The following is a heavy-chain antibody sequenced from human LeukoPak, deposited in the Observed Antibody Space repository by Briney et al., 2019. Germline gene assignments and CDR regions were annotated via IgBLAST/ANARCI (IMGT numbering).Heavy chain of an antibody. CDR2: ISSSSSTI. V-gene: IGHV3-48*01. CDR1: GFTFSSYS. CDR3: ALPFINYGSGSYDAGHDAFDI. D-gene: IGHD3-10*01. Sequence: PGGSLRLSCAASGFTFSSYSMNWVRQAPGKGLEWVSYISSSSSTIYYADSVKGRFTISRDNAKNSLYLQMNSLRAEDTAVYYCALPFINYGSGSYDAGHDAFDIWGQGTMVTVSS. J-gene: IGHJ3*02.